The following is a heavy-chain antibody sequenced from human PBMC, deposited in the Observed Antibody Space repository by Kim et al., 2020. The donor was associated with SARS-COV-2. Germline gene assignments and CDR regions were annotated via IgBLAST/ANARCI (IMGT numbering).Heavy chain of an antibody. V-gene: IGHV3-23*01. D-gene: IGHD3-22*01. Sequence: GGSLRLSCAASGFTFSSYAMSWVRQAPGKGLEWVSAISGSGGSTYYADSVKGRFTISRDNSKNTLYLQMNSLRAEDTAVYYCAKGPWGIVVVQTEYFQHWGQGTLVTVSS. CDR1: GFTFSSYA. CDR2: ISGSGGST. CDR3: AKGPWGIVVVQTEYFQH. J-gene: IGHJ1*01.